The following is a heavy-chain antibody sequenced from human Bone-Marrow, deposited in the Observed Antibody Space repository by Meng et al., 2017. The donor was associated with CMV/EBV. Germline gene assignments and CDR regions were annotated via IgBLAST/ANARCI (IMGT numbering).Heavy chain of an antibody. J-gene: IGHJ3*02. Sequence: ASVKVSCKASGYTFTSYGIIWVRQAPGQGLEWMGCISAYNGNTNYAQKLQGRVTMTTDTSTSTAYIELRSLRSDDTAGYYCERDLRHVSDYGSYTDTFDIWGQGTMVTVSS. CDR1: GYTFTSYG. CDR3: ERDLRHVSDYGSYTDTFDI. V-gene: IGHV1-18*01. CDR2: ISAYNGNT. D-gene: IGHD4-11*01.